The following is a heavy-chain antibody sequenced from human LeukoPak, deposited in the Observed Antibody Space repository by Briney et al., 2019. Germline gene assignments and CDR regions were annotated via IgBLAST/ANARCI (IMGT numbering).Heavy chain of an antibody. CDR2: IYPGDSDT. D-gene: IGHD5-18*01. V-gene: IGHV5-51*01. Sequence: GESLKISCKGSGYSFTSYWIGWVRQIPGKGLEWMGIIYPGDSDTRYSPSFQGQVTISADKSISTAYLQWSSLKASDTAMYYCARLDSYGPPYYYYYMDVWGKGTMVTVSS. CDR1: GYSFTSYW. CDR3: ARLDSYGPPYYYYYMDV. J-gene: IGHJ6*03.